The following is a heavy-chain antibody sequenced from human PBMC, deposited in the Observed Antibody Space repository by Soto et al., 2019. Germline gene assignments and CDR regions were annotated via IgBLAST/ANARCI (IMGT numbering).Heavy chain of an antibody. CDR3: ARDMGSRFYYYGMDV. D-gene: IGHD2-15*01. V-gene: IGHV3-48*02. Sequence: VQLVESGGGLVQPGGSLRLSCAASGFTFSSYSMNWVRQAPGKGLEWVSYISRSSTIYYADSVKGQFTISRDNAKNSLYLQMNSLRDEDTAVYYCARDMGSRFYYYGMDVWGQGTTVTVSS. J-gene: IGHJ6*02. CDR1: GFTFSSYS. CDR2: ISRSSTI.